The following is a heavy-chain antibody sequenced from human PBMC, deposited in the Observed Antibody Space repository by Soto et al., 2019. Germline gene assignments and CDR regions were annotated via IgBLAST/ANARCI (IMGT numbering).Heavy chain of an antibody. D-gene: IGHD6-6*01. J-gene: IGHJ6*02. CDR3: ARGSIAGGLNYYYYGIEF. CDR2: INPNSGGT. V-gene: IGHV1-2*04. Sequence: ASVKVSCNASGYTFTGYYMHWVRQAPGQGLEWMGWINPNSGGTNYAQKFQGWVTMTRDTSISTAYMELSRLRSDDTAVYYCARGSIAGGLNYYYYGIEFCGQGTRVTV. CDR1: GYTFTGYY.